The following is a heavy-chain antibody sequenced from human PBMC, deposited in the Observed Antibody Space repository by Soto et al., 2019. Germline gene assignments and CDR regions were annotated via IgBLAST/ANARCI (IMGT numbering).Heavy chain of an antibody. D-gene: IGHD3-22*01. V-gene: IGHV3-66*01. J-gene: IGHJ4*02. CDR1: GFTVSSNY. CDR3: ARLPYYEILTDY. Sequence: GGSLRLSCAASGFTVSSNYMSWVRQAPGKGLEWVSVIYSGGSTYYADSVKGRFTISRDNSKNTLYLQMNSLRAEDTAVYYCARLPYYEILTDYWGQGTLVTVSS. CDR2: IYSGGST.